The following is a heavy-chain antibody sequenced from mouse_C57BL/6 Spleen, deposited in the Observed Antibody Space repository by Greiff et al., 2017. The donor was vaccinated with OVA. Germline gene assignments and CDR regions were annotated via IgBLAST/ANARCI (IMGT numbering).Heavy chain of an antibody. CDR3: TTGYGSSGFAY. D-gene: IGHD1-1*01. V-gene: IGHV1-15*01. CDR2: IDPETGGT. J-gene: IGHJ3*01. Sequence: VQLQQSGAELVRPGASVTLSYKASGYTFTDYEMHWVKQTPVHGLEWIGAIDPETGGTAYNQKFKGKAILTADKSSSTAYMELRSLTSEDSAVYYCTTGYGSSGFAYGGQGTLVTVSA. CDR1: GYTFTDYE.